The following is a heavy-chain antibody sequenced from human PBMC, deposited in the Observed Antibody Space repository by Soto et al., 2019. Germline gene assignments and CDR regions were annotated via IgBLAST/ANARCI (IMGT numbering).Heavy chain of an antibody. J-gene: IGHJ4*02. CDR2: VNPILSMS. D-gene: IGHD3-10*01. V-gene: IGHV1-69*02. CDR3: ASSYGSGYRAFDY. Sequence: QVQLVQSGAEVKRPGSSVKVSCKASGDTFNFYSINWVRQAPGVGLEWVGRVNPILSMSNYAQRFQDRVTMTADKSTSTAYMALRSLRSEDTAIYYCASSYGSGYRAFDYWGQGALVTVSS. CDR1: GDTFNFYS.